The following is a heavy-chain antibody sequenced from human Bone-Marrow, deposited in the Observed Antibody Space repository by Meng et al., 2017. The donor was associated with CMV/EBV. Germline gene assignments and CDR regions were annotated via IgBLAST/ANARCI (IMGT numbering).Heavy chain of an antibody. CDR2: ISAYNVNT. CDR1: DYTFTSYG. CDR3: ARDLSFRDDILTGFVMSDP. V-gene: IGHV1-18*04. D-gene: IGHD3-9*01. Sequence: ASVKVSCKASDYTFTSYGISWVRQAPGQGLEWMGWISAYNVNTKYSQKVQGRVTMTTDTSTNTAYMELRSLRSDDTAVYYCARDLSFRDDILTGFVMSDPWGQGTLVTVSS. J-gene: IGHJ5*02.